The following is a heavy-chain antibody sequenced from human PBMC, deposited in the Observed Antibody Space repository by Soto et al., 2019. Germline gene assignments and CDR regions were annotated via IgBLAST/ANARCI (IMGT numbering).Heavy chain of an antibody. V-gene: IGHV3-43*01. D-gene: IGHD3-3*01. CDR1: GFTFDDYT. CDR2: ISWDGGST. J-gene: IGHJ3*02. Sequence: PGGSLRLSCAASGFTFDDYTMHWVRQAPGKGLEWVSLISWDGGSTYYADSVKGRFTISRDNSKNSLYLQMNSLRTEDTALYYCAKGLRFLELHGFDIWGQGTMVTVSS. CDR3: AKGLRFLELHGFDI.